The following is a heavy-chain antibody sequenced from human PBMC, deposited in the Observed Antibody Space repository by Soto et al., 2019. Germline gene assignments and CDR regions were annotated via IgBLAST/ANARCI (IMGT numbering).Heavy chain of an antibody. V-gene: IGHV3-11*06. CDR1: GFNFSDHY. CDR3: ARHTSGWHYYDY. J-gene: IGHJ4*02. D-gene: IGHD6-19*01. Sequence: GGSLILSCAASGFNFSDHYMNWIRQAPGKGLEWVSYISGSSRYTNFADSVKGRFTISRDNAKNSLYLQMNSLRAEDTAVYYCARHTSGWHYYDYWGQGTPVTVSS. CDR2: ISGSSRYT.